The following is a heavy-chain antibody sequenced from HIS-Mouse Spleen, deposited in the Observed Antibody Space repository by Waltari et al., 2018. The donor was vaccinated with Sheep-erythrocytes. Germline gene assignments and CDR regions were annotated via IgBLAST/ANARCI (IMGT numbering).Heavy chain of an antibody. CDR1: GYTFTSYD. Sequence: QVQLVQSGAEVKQPGASVKVSCKASGYTFTSYDINWVRQATGQGPEWMGWMNPDRRNTGYEQRFQGRVTMTRNTSISTAYMEMSSLRSEDTAVYYCARGFWVYSSSSGFDYWGQGTLVTVSS. CDR2: MNPDRRNT. J-gene: IGHJ4*02. D-gene: IGHD6-6*01. CDR3: ARGFWVYSSSSGFDY. V-gene: IGHV1-8*01.